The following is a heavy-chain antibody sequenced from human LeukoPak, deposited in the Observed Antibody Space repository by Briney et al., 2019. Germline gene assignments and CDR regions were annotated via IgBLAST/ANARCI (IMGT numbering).Heavy chain of an antibody. CDR1: GFTFDDYA. J-gene: IGHJ4*02. CDR2: LYASGSA. Sequence: GGSLRLSCAASGFTFDDYAMHWVRHAPGKGLEWVSILYASGSAYYADSVKGRFTISRDNSKNTLYLQMNSLRAEDTAVYYCARVIAAAGIAYFDYWGQGTRVTVPS. CDR3: ARVIAAAGIAYFDY. V-gene: IGHV3-53*01. D-gene: IGHD6-13*01.